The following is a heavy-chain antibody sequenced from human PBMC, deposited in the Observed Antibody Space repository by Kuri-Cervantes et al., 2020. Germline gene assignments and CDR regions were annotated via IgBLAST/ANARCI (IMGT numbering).Heavy chain of an antibody. CDR3: ARGGYCSGGSCYQTAYYYYYMDV. Sequence: GGSLRLSCAASGFTFSSYEMNWVCQAPGKGLEWVSYISGNGKAIHYAGSVKGRFTISRDNSKNSLYLQMNSLRAEDTAVYYCARGGYCSGGSCYQTAYYYYYMDVWGKGTTVTVSS. CDR1: GFTFSSYE. CDR2: ISGNGKAI. D-gene: IGHD2-15*01. J-gene: IGHJ6*03. V-gene: IGHV3-48*03.